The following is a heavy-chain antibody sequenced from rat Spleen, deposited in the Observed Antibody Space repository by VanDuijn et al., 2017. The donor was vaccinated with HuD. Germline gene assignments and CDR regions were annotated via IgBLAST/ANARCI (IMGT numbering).Heavy chain of an antibody. CDR3: TTDTFYDGTYYPGGFDY. CDR2: LSYDGHTT. CDR1: GFTFSHYG. D-gene: IGHD1-12*02. V-gene: IGHV5-29*01. J-gene: IGHJ2*01. Sequence: EVQLVESGGDLVQPGRSLKLTCAASGFTFSHYGMAWVRQAPTKGLEWVATLSYDGHTTYYRDSVKGRFTISRDNAKSTLYLQLDSLRSEDTATYYCTTDTFYDGTYYPGGFDYWGQGVMVTVSS.